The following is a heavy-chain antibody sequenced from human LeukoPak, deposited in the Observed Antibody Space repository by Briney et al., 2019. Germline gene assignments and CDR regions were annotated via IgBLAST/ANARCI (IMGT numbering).Heavy chain of an antibody. CDR1: GGSISSYY. CDR2: IYYSGST. V-gene: IGHV4-59*01. J-gene: IGHJ4*02. D-gene: IGHD3-10*01. Sequence: SGTLSLTCTVSGGSISSYYWSWIRQPPGKGLEWIGYIYYSGSTNYNPSLKSRVTISVDTSKNQFSLKLSSVTAADTAVYYCASSEYYYGSSFDYWGQGTLVTVSS. CDR3: ASSEYYYGSSFDY.